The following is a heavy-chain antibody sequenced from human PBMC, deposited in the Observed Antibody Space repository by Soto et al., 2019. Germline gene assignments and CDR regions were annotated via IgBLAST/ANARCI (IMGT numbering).Heavy chain of an antibody. Sequence: QVQLVQSGAEVKKPGSSVKVSCKASGGTFSSYAISWVRQAPGQGLEWMGGIIPIFGTANYAQKFQGRVTSTADESTSTAYMELSRLGSEDTAVYYCAKRTWEPEGRAYYYYYYGMDVWGQGTTVTVSS. V-gene: IGHV1-69*01. CDR2: IIPIFGTA. D-gene: IGHD1-26*01. J-gene: IGHJ6*02. CDR1: GGTFSSYA. CDR3: AKRTWEPEGRAYYYYYYGMDV.